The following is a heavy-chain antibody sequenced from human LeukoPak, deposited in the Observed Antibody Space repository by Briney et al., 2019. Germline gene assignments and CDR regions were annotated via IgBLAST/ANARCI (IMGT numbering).Heavy chain of an antibody. V-gene: IGHV3-66*01. D-gene: IGHD2/OR15-2a*01. CDR1: GFTVSSNY. Sequence: SGGSLRLSCAASGFTVSSNYMSWVRQAPGKGPEWVSVIYSGGSTYYADSVKGRFTISRDNSKNTLYLQMNSLRAEDTAVYYCAKDSAKKYDDYWGQGTLVTVSS. CDR2: IYSGGST. CDR3: AKDSAKKYDDY. J-gene: IGHJ4*02.